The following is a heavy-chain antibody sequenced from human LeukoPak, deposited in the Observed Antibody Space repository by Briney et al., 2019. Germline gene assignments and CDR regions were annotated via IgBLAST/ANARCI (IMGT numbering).Heavy chain of an antibody. Sequence: PSETLSLTCTVSGGSISSYYWSWIRQPPGKGLEWIGYIYYSGSTNYNPSLKSRVTISVDTSKNQFSLKLSSVTAADTAVYYCARLLYGWFDPWGQGTLVTVSS. CDR3: ARLLYGWFDP. CDR2: IYYSGST. V-gene: IGHV4-59*01. CDR1: GGSISSYY. D-gene: IGHD3-16*01. J-gene: IGHJ5*02.